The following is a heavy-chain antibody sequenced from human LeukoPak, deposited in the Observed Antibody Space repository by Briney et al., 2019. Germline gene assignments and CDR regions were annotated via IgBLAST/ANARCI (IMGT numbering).Heavy chain of an antibody. CDR3: ARDDYYGSGRGDNWFDP. D-gene: IGHD3-10*01. CDR2: IIPIFGTA. Sequence: ASVKVSCKASGGTFSSYAISWVRQAPGQGLEWMGGIIPIFGTANYAQKFQGRVTITADESTSTAYMELSSLRSEDTAVYYCARDDYYGSGRGDNWFDPWGQGTLVTVSS. J-gene: IGHJ5*02. CDR1: GGTFSSYA. V-gene: IGHV1-69*13.